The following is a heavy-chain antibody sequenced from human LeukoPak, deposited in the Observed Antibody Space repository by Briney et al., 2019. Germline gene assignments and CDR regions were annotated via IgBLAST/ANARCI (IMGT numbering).Heavy chain of an antibody. CDR2: IKHDGGEK. V-gene: IGHV3-7*01. J-gene: IGHJ1*01. D-gene: IGHD6-13*01. CDR1: GFTFSLNW. CDR3: ARELTIPAAGWQIKD. Sequence: PGGSLRLSCAASGFTFSLNWMSWVRQAPGKRLEWVANIKHDGGEKFYGEFVKGRFTISRDNSKNILYLQMNSLRVEDTAVYYCARELTIPAAGWQIKDWGQGTLVTVSS.